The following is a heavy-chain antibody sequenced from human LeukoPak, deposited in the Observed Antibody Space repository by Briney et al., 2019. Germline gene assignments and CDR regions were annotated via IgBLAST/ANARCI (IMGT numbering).Heavy chain of an antibody. Sequence: GGSLRLSCEASRFIFTSYAMHWVRQDPGRGLEWAAVISYDGNTKYYSDSVKGRFTISRDNSKNTLHLQMNSLRADDTAVYYCARVVASNGMDVWGQGTTVTVSS. V-gene: IGHV3-30-3*01. CDR3: ARVVASNGMDV. CDR2: ISYDGNTK. J-gene: IGHJ6*02. CDR1: RFIFTSYA. D-gene: IGHD2-15*01.